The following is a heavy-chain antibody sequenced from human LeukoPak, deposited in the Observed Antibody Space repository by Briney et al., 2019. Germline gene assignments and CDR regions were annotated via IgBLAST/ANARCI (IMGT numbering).Heavy chain of an antibody. V-gene: IGHV4-4*08. D-gene: IGHD1-26*01. CDR1: GGSISSYY. J-gene: IGHJ3*02. CDR2: IYTSGST. CDR3: ARDFRYSGSYNAFDI. Sequence: SETLSLTCTVSGGSISSYYWSWIRQPPGKGLEWIGRIYTSGSTNYNPSLRSRVTISVDTSKNQFSLKLSSVTAAGTAVYYCARDFRYSGSYNAFDIWGQGTMVTVSS.